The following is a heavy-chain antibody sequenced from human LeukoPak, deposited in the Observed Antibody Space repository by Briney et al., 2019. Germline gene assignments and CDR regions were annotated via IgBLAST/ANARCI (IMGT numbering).Heavy chain of an antibody. CDR2: INHSGST. D-gene: IGHD3-22*01. V-gene: IGHV4-34*01. CDR3: ARGWGVVVIRWFDP. CDR1: GGSFSGYY. Sequence: SEALSLTCAVYGGSFSGYYWSWIRQPPGKGLEWIGEINHSGSTNYSPSLKSRVTISVDTSKNQFSLKLSSVTAADTAVYYCARGWGVVVIRWFDPWGQGTLVTVSS. J-gene: IGHJ5*02.